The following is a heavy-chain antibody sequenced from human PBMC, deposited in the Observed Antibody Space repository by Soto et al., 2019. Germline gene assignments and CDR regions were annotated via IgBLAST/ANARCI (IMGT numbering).Heavy chain of an antibody. CDR3: AREDSGYDSIDFDY. Sequence: QVQLVESGGGVVQPGRSLRLSCAASGFTFSSYGMHWVRQAPGKGLEWVAVIWYDGSNKYYADSVKGRFTISRDNSKNTLYLQMNSLRAEDTAVYYCAREDSGYDSIDFDYWGQGPLVTVSS. V-gene: IGHV3-33*01. CDR2: IWYDGSNK. CDR1: GFTFSSYG. J-gene: IGHJ4*02. D-gene: IGHD5-12*01.